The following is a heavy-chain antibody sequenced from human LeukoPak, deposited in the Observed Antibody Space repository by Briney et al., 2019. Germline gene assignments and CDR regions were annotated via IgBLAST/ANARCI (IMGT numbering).Heavy chain of an antibody. D-gene: IGHD5-18*01. J-gene: IGHJ4*02. CDR3: ARRTDTRGYRRFDY. Sequence: SETLSLTCAVYGGSFSGYYWSWIRQPPGKGLEWIGEINHSGSTNYNPSLRSRVTISVDTSKNQFSLKLSSVTAADTAVYYCARRTDTRGYRRFDYWGRGTLVTVSS. CDR1: GGSFSGYY. CDR2: INHSGST. V-gene: IGHV4-34*01.